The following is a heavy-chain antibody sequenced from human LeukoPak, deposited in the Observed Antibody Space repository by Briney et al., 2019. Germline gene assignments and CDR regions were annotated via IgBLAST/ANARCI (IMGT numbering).Heavy chain of an antibody. J-gene: IGHJ4*02. Sequence: QPGGSLRLSYTASGFSFSGHWMHWARQLPGKGLVWVSRISPTGSTTSYADSVKGRFTVSRDNAKNTLYLQVNNLRAEDTAVYYCARGPNSNWSGLDFWGQGTLLTVSS. V-gene: IGHV3-74*01. CDR3: ARGPNSNWSGLDF. D-gene: IGHD6-6*01. CDR1: GFSFSGHW. CDR2: ISPTGSTT.